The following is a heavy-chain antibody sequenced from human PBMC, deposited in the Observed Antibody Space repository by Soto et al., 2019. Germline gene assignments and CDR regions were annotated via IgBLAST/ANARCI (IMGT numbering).Heavy chain of an antibody. CDR2: ISSNSGSV. Sequence: VELVESGGGLVQPGRSLRLSCAASGFSFNNYAMHWVRQVPGKGLEWVSGISSNSGSVGYADSVKGRFTISRDNGKNSLNLEMNSLTVEDSALYYCAKGVSTSWLRDGFDIWGQGTMVTASS. D-gene: IGHD2-2*01. CDR1: GFSFNNYA. V-gene: IGHV3-9*01. CDR3: AKGVSTSWLRDGFDI. J-gene: IGHJ3*02.